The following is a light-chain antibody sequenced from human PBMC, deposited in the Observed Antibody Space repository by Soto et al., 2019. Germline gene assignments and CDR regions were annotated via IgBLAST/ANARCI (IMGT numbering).Light chain of an antibody. CDR1: QSVSGY. V-gene: IGKV3-11*01. CDR2: ADS. J-gene: IGKJ5*01. CDR3: HQRYDCPIT. Sequence: RASQSVSGYIGWYQQKPGQAPRLLIYADSNRATGIPARFSGSGSGTDLTFISSIRKPADPPFCYRHQRYDCPITFGRGTRLEIK.